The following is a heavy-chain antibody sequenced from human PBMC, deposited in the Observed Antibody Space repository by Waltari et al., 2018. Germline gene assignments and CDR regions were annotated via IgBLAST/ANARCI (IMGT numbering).Heavy chain of an antibody. CDR1: GGSFSGYY. CDR3: ASLYCSGGSCYRYYYGMDV. D-gene: IGHD2-15*01. Sequence: QVQLQQWGAGLLKPAETLSLTCAVYGGSFSGYYGSWISQPPGKGLEWIGELNQSGSTNTNPALNSRVTISVDTSKNQFSLKRSSVTAADSAVYYCASLYCSGGSCYRYYYGMDVWGQGTTVTVSS. J-gene: IGHJ6*02. CDR2: LNQSGST. V-gene: IGHV4-34*01.